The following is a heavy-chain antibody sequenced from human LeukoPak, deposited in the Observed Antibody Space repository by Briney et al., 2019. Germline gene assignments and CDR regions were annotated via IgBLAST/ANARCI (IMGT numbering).Heavy chain of an antibody. Sequence: KPSETLSLTCTVSGGSISSSSYYWGWIRQPPGKGLEWIGSIYYSGNTYHNPSLKSRVTISVDTSKNQFSLKLSSVTAADTAVYYSATGLPTYWYFDLWGRGTLVTVSS. J-gene: IGHJ2*01. D-gene: IGHD5/OR15-5a*01. CDR2: IYYSGNT. CDR3: ATGLPTYWYFDL. V-gene: IGHV4-39*01. CDR1: GGSISSSSYY.